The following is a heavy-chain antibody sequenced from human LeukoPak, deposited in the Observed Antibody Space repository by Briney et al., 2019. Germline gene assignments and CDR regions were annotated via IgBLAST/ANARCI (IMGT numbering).Heavy chain of an antibody. CDR1: GGSISSGGYY. D-gene: IGHD3-10*01. J-gene: IGHJ4*02. CDR2: IYYSGST. V-gene: IGHV4-31*03. Sequence: SQTLSLTCTVSGGSISSGGYYWSWIRQHPGKGLEWIGYIYYSGSTYYNPSLKSRVTISVDTSKNQFSLKLSSVTAADTAVYYCARRGVTQKYFDYWGQGALVTVSS. CDR3: ARRGVTQKYFDY.